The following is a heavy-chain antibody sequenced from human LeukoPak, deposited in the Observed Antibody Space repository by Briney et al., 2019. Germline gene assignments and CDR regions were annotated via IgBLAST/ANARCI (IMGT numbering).Heavy chain of an antibody. CDR1: GFTFSSYE. CDR2: SNADVSIT. V-gene: IGHV3-74*01. D-gene: IGHD6-6*01. J-gene: IGHJ6*02. Sequence: GRSLRLSCAASGFTFSSYEMHWVRQSPGKGLVWVSCSNADVSITGYADSVKGRFTISRDNAKNTLYLQMNSLRVEDTAVYYCARGSSATGDYTMDVWGQGTTVTVSS. CDR3: ARGSSATGDYTMDV.